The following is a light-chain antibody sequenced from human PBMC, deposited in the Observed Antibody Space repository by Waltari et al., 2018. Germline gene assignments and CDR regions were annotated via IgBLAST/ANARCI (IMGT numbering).Light chain of an antibody. J-gene: IGLJ2*01. CDR1: RSNIGSNY. Sequence: QSVLTQPPSASGAPGQSVTISCSGSRSNIGSNYVYWYQQLSGKAPKLLIYNNNHRPPGVPDRFSGSKSGTSASLAISGLQSKDEADYYCSSWDSRLSGGVFGGGTRLTV. CDR2: NNN. CDR3: SSWDSRLSGGV. V-gene: IGLV1-47*02.